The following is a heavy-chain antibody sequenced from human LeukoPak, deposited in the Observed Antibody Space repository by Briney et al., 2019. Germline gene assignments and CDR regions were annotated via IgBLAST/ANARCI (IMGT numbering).Heavy chain of an antibody. D-gene: IGHD3-10*01. CDR2: ITSSGTTI. Sequence: GGSLRLSCAASGFTFSLYGMNWVRQAPGKGLQWLSYITSSGTTIYYADSVKGRFTVSRNNAKNSVYLQMNNLRVEDTAVYYCARGVPLWFAEGGGHWDQGTLVTVSS. J-gene: IGHJ4*02. CDR1: GFTFSLYG. CDR3: ARGVPLWFAEGGGH. V-gene: IGHV3-48*03.